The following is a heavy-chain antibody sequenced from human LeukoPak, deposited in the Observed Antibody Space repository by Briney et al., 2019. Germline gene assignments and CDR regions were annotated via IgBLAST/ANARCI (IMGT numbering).Heavy chain of an antibody. D-gene: IGHD3-22*01. CDR2: ISGTGVST. Sequence: GGTLRLSCAASGFSFSSYAMSWVRQAPGKGLEWVSTISGTGVSTYYAHSVKGRFTISRDNSKNTVYLQIDSLRAEDTALYYCAKDSSGYYHAWYYFDYWGQGSLVTVSS. J-gene: IGHJ4*02. CDR3: AKDSSGYYHAWYYFDY. CDR1: GFSFSSYA. V-gene: IGHV3-23*01.